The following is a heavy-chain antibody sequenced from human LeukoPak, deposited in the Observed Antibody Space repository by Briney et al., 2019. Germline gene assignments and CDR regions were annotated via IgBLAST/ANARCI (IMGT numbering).Heavy chain of an antibody. V-gene: IGHV4-4*07. J-gene: IGHJ4*02. D-gene: IGHD1-1*01. CDR2: IFTSGST. Sequence: SETLSLTCTVSGGSISSYYWSWIRQPAGKGLEWIGRIFTSGSTNYNPSLKSRVTMSVDTSKNQFSLKLSSVTAADTAVYFCARESSWRFKFDYWGQGTLVTVSS. CDR1: GGSISSYY. CDR3: ARESSWRFKFDY.